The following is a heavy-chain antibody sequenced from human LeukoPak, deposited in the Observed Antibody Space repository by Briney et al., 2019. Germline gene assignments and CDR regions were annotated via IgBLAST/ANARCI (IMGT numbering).Heavy chain of an antibody. D-gene: IGHD6-19*01. CDR2: SSNSRTTK. J-gene: IGHJ6*03. Sequence: GGSLSLSCAASGFIFSIYSMNWVRQARGKGLEWVSFSSNSRTTKYYADSVKGRFTISSDNAKNSLYLQMNSLRVEDTAVYYCATVKSQPVADSYHYYMDVWGKGTTVTASS. CDR1: GFIFSIYS. CDR3: ATVKSQPVADSYHYYMDV. V-gene: IGHV3-48*01.